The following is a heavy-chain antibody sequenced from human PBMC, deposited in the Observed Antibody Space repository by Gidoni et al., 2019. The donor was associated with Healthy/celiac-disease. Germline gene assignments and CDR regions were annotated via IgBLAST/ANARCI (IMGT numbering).Heavy chain of an antibody. CDR3: TNLLGCSGGSCYSDGYFDY. J-gene: IGHJ4*02. Sequence: EVQLVESGGGLVQPGGSLKLSCAASGFTFSGSAMHWVRQASGKGLEWVGRIRSKANSYATAYAASVKGRFTISRDDSKNTAYLQMNSLKTEDTAVYYCTNLLGCSGGSCYSDGYFDYWGQGTLVTVSS. V-gene: IGHV3-73*02. CDR1: GFTFSGSA. D-gene: IGHD2-15*01. CDR2: IRSKANSYAT.